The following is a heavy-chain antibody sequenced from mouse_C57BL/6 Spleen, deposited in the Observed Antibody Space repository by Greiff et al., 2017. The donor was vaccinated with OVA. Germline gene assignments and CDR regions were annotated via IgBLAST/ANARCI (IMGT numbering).Heavy chain of an antibody. J-gene: IGHJ2*01. CDR3: ARGSTGTRGYYFDY. CDR1: GYTFTSYW. D-gene: IGHD4-1*02. CDR2: IYPGSGST. Sequence: QVQLQQPGAELVKPGASVKMSCKASGYTFTSYWITWVKQRPGQGLEWIGDIYPGSGSTNYNEKFKSKATLTVDTSSSTAYMQLSSLTSEDSAVYYCARGSTGTRGYYFDYWGQGTTLTVSS. V-gene: IGHV1-55*01.